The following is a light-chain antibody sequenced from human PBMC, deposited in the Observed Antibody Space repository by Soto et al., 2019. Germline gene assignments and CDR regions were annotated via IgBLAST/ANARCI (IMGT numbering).Light chain of an antibody. J-gene: IGLJ3*02. CDR1: SSDVGGYNY. Sequence: QSALTQPASVSGSPGQSITISCTGTSSDVGGYNYVSWYQQHPGKAPKLIIYEVSYRPSGVSNRFSGSKSGNTASLTISGLQAEDEADYYCSSYTGDSISTTLRVFGGGTKVTVL. CDR2: EVS. V-gene: IGLV2-14*01. CDR3: SSYTGDSISTTLRV.